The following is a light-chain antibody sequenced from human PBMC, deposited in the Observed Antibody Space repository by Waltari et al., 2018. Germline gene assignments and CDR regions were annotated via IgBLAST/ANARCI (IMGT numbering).Light chain of an antibody. Sequence: QSALTQPRSVSGSPGQSVTISCTGTSSDVGGYNYVSWYQQHPGKAPKLMIYDVSKRPSGVPDRFSGSKSGNAASLTISGLQAEDEADYDCCSYAGSYTEVFGGGTKLTVL. CDR2: DVS. CDR1: SSDVGGYNY. V-gene: IGLV2-11*01. J-gene: IGLJ2*01. CDR3: CSYAGSYTEV.